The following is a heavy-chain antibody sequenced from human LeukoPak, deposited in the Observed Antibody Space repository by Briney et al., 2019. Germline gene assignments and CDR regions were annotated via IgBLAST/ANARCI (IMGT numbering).Heavy chain of an antibody. CDR2: IKSKTDGGTT. J-gene: IGHJ4*02. V-gene: IGHV3-15*01. D-gene: IGHD1-26*01. CDR1: GFTFSNAW. Sequence: PGGSLRLSCAASGFTFSNAWMSWVRQAPGKGLEWVGRIKSKTDGGTTDYAAPVKGRFTISRDDSKNTLYLQMNSPKTEDTAVYYCTTDVTLVGATAGGYWGQGTLVTVSS. CDR3: TTDVTLVGATAGGY.